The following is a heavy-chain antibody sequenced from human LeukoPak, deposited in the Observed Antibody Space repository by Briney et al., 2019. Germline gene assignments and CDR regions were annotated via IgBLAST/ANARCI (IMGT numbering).Heavy chain of an antibody. Sequence: PSETLSLTCTVSGYSISSGYYWGWIRQPPGKGLEWIGSIYHSGSTYYNPSLKSRVTISVDTSKNQFSLKLSSVTAADTAVYYCARDRRGVSPNWFDPWGQGTLVTVS. J-gene: IGHJ5*02. CDR1: GYSISSGYY. CDR3: ARDRRGVSPNWFDP. CDR2: IYHSGST. V-gene: IGHV4-38-2*02. D-gene: IGHD3-10*01.